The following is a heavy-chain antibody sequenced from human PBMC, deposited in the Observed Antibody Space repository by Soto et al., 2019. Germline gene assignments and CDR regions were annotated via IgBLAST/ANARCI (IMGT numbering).Heavy chain of an antibody. D-gene: IGHD2-2*01. V-gene: IGHV3-30-3*01. CDR1: GFTFSSYA. Sequence: GGSLRLSCAASGFTFSSYAMHWVRQAPGKGLEWVAVISYDGSNKYYADSVKGRFTISRDNSKNTLYLQMNSLGAEDTAVYYCARDQGYCSSTSCYGSLGYYYYGMDVWGQGTTVTVSS. CDR2: ISYDGSNK. CDR3: ARDQGYCSSTSCYGSLGYYYYGMDV. J-gene: IGHJ6*02.